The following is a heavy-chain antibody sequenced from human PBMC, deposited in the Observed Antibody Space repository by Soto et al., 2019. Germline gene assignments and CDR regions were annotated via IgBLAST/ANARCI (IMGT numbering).Heavy chain of an antibody. Sequence: GGSLRLSCAASGFTFYNYAMSWVRQAPGKGLEWVSAISASGSSTYYADSVKGRFTISRDNSKNTLYLQMSSLRADDTAVYYCAKDRYISSIEPPEIDYWGKGTTVTVSS. CDR2: ISASGSST. D-gene: IGHD6-13*01. V-gene: IGHV3-23*01. CDR1: GFTFYNYA. CDR3: AKDRYISSIEPPEIDY. J-gene: IGHJ6*04.